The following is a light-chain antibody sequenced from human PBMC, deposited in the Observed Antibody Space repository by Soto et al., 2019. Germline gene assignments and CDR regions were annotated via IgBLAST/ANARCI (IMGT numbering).Light chain of an antibody. CDR3: QQYANSPGFT. Sequence: EIVLTQSPGTLSLSPGERATLSCRASQRVFNNYLAWYQQKPGQAPRLLISCASTRATDIPDRFSGSGSGTDFTLTISRLEPEDFAVYYCQQYANSPGFTFGPGTKVDIK. CDR1: QRVFNNY. CDR2: CAS. J-gene: IGKJ3*01. V-gene: IGKV3-20*01.